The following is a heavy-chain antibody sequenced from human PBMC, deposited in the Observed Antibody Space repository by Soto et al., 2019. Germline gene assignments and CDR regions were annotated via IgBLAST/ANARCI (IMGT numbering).Heavy chain of an antibody. CDR2: IKEDGTEQ. J-gene: IGHJ5*02. CDR1: GFSFSGYW. V-gene: IGHV3-7*03. D-gene: IGHD4-4*01. Sequence: GGSLRLSCAASGFSFSGYWMSWVRQAPGKGPEWVANIKEDGTEQHYVDSVKGRFTISRDNSENSLFLQMNNPRAEDSAIYYCAITTSTVSYWFDPWGPGTQVTVS. CDR3: AITTSTVSYWFDP.